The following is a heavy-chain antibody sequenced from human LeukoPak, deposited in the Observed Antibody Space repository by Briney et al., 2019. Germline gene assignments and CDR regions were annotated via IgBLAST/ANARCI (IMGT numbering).Heavy chain of an antibody. Sequence: ASVKVSCKASGGTFSSYAISWVRQAPGQGLEWMGRIIPILGIANYAQKFQGRVTMTEDTSTDTAYMELSSLRSEDTAVYYCATLAGYYDSSGYYYLDYWGQGTLVTVSS. D-gene: IGHD3-22*01. CDR1: GGTFSSYA. J-gene: IGHJ4*02. V-gene: IGHV1-69*04. CDR3: ATLAGYYDSSGYYYLDY. CDR2: IIPILGIA.